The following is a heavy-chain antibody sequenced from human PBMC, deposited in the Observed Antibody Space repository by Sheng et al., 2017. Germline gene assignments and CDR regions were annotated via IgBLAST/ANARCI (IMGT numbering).Heavy chain of an antibody. CDR2: ISHSGST. CDR3: ARERYRYSGTYPFHY. V-gene: IGHV4-38-2*01. J-gene: IGHJ4*02. D-gene: IGHD1-26*01. CDR1: FLHQQWLL. Sequence: QVQLQESGPGLGEAFGDSVPHLRCLRFLHQQWLLLGLDPAAPREGLEWIGSISHSGSTSYSPSLKSRITISLDTSKNQVSLKLNSVTAADVAVYYCARERYRYSGTYPFHYWGQGTLVTVSS.